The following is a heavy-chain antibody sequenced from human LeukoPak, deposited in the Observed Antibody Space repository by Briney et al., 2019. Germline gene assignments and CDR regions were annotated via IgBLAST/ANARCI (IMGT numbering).Heavy chain of an antibody. Sequence: AGGSLRLSCAASGFTFSSYWMSWVRQAPGKGLEWVANIKRDGSEKYYVDSVKGRFTTSRDNAKNSLYLQMNSLRAEDTAVYYCARVVGSSFRYYYYYMDVWGKGTTVTVSS. J-gene: IGHJ6*03. CDR3: ARVVGSSFRYYYYYMDV. CDR1: GFTFSSYW. CDR2: IKRDGSEK. V-gene: IGHV3-7*01. D-gene: IGHD6-6*01.